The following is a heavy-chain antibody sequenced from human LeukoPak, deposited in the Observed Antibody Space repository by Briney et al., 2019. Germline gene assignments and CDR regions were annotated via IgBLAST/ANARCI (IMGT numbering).Heavy chain of an antibody. Sequence: PSQTLSLTCTVSGGSISSGDYYWSWLRQPPGKGLEWIGYIYYSGSTYYNPSLKSRVTISVDTSKNQFSLKLSSVTAADTAVYYCASNRGMGAYFDCWGQGTLVTVSS. CDR1: GGSISSGDYY. CDR3: ASNRGMGAYFDC. J-gene: IGHJ4*02. V-gene: IGHV4-30-4*08. CDR2: IYYSGST. D-gene: IGHD3-16*01.